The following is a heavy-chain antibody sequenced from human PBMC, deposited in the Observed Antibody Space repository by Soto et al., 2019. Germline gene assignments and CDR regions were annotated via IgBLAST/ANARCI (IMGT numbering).Heavy chain of an antibody. V-gene: IGHV1-69*13. Sequence: SVKVSCKASGGTFSSYAISWVRQAPGQGLEWMGGIIPIFGTANYAQKFQGRVTITADESTSTAYMELSSLRSEDTAVYYCARAARIGLGEFYYYYGMDVWGQGTTVTVSS. J-gene: IGHJ6*02. CDR1: GGTFSSYA. CDR2: IIPIFGTA. CDR3: ARAARIGLGEFYYYYGMDV. D-gene: IGHD3-10*01.